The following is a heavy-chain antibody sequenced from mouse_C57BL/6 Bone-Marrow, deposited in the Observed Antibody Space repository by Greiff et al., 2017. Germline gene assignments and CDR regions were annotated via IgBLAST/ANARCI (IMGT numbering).Heavy chain of an antibody. Sequence: EVMLVESGGGLVQSGRSLRLSCATSGFTFSDFYMEWVRQAPGKGLEWIAASRNKANDYTTEYSASVKGRFIVSRDTSQSILYLQMNALRAEDTAMYYCARDEDYIAFAYWGQGTLVTVSA. J-gene: IGHJ3*01. CDR1: GFTFSDFY. V-gene: IGHV7-1*01. D-gene: IGHD1-3*01. CDR3: ARDEDYIAFAY. CDR2: SRNKANDYTT.